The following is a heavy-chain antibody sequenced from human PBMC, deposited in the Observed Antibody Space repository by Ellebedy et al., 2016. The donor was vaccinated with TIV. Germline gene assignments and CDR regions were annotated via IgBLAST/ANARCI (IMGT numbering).Heavy chain of an antibody. CDR2: FDYSGST. J-gene: IGHJ4*01. CDR1: GCSMSSGEYF. Sequence: MPSETLSLTCSVSGCSMSSGEYFWSWVRQPPGTDLEWHVSFDYSGSTYYSPSLNSRVVISVDTSKNQFSLNLRSVTAADTAVYFCARDRGYGFDSWGQGTLVAVSS. D-gene: IGHD5-12*01. CDR3: ARDRGYGFDS. V-gene: IGHV4-30-4*08.